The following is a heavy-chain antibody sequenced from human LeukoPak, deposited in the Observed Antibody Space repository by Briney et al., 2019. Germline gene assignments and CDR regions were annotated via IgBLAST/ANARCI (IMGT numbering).Heavy chain of an antibody. J-gene: IGHJ6*03. CDR1: GFTFSSYA. CDR3: ARDPPAYSSYYYYYMDV. Sequence: PGGSLRLSCAASGFTFSSYAMHWVRQAPGKGLEWVAVISYDGCNKYYADSVKGRFTISRDNSKNTLYLQMNSLRAEDTAVYYCARDPPAYSSYYYYYMDVWGKGTTVTVSS. D-gene: IGHD5-18*01. V-gene: IGHV3-30*04. CDR2: ISYDGCNK.